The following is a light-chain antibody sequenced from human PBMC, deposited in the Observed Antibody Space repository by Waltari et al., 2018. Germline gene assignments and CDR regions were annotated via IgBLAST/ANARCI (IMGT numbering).Light chain of an antibody. Sequence: QTVVTQEPSLSVSPGGTVTLTCTLSSGSLSTTSYATWYQQTPGQAPRTLVYNGNRRSSGVPDRFSGSILGNKAALTITGAQADDECDYYCSLYMGSGIWVFGGGTKLTVL. CDR2: NGN. CDR1: SGSLSTTSY. V-gene: IGLV8-61*01. CDR3: SLYMGSGIWV. J-gene: IGLJ3*02.